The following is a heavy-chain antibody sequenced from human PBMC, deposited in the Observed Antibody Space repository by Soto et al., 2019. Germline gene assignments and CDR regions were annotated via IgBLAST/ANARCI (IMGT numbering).Heavy chain of an antibody. D-gene: IGHD6-19*01. CDR1: GFTFSSYA. Sequence: QVQLVESGGGVVQPGRSLRLSCAASGFTFSSYAMHWVRQAPGKGLEWVAVISYDGSNKYYADSVKGRFTISRDNSKNTLYLQMNSLRAEDTAVYYCARDLVAVAGDNYYYGMDVWGQGTTVTVSS. CDR2: ISYDGSNK. V-gene: IGHV3-30-3*01. CDR3: ARDLVAVAGDNYYYGMDV. J-gene: IGHJ6*02.